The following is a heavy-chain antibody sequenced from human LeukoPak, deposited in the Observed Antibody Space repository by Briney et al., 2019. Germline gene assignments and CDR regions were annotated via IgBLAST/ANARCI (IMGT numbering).Heavy chain of an antibody. D-gene: IGHD4-11*01. J-gene: IGHJ5*02. Sequence: GRSLRLSCAASGLTFSSYAMHWVRQAPGKGLEWVAVISYDGSNKYYADSVKGRFTISRDNSKNTLYLQMNSLRAEDTAVYYCARARAVTYSWFDPWGQGTLVTVSS. CDR2: ISYDGSNK. CDR3: ARARAVTYSWFDP. CDR1: GLTFSSYA. V-gene: IGHV3-30*01.